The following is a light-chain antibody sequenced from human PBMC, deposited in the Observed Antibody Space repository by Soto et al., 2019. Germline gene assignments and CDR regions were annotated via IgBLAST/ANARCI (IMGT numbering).Light chain of an antibody. CDR3: SSYTGGNPSYV. CDR1: SSDVGGYDY. V-gene: IGLV2-8*01. J-gene: IGLJ1*01. CDR2: EVT. Sequence: SVLTQPPPASGSPGQSVTISCTGTSSDVGGYDYVSWYQQHPGKAPKLMIYEVTIRPSGVSDRFSGSKSGNTASLTVSGLQAEDEADYYCSSYTGGNPSYVFGTGTKVTVL.